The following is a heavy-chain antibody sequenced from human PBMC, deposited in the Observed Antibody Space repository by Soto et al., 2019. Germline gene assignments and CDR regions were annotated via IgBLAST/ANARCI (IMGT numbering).Heavy chain of an antibody. J-gene: IGHJ1*01. CDR2: ISYNARIA. V-gene: IGHV3-30*04. D-gene: IGHD5-18*01. CDR1: GFTFSNYA. Sequence: QVQLVESGGDVVQPGRSLRLSCAASGFTFSNYAMHWVRQAPGKGLEWVALISYNARIAYYADSVKGRFSISRDNSKDTLYLQMDSLRTEDTAIYYCASERIGYDISYWGQGTLVTVSS. CDR3: ASERIGYDISY.